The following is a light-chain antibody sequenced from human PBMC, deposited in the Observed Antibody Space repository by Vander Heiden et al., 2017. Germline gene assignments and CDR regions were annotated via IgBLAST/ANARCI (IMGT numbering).Light chain of an antibody. J-gene: IGKJ1*01. V-gene: IGKV4-1*01. CDR2: WAS. CDR1: QSVLSSSNNKNY. Sequence: DILMTHSPLSLAVSLGERATINCKSSQSVLSSSNNKNYLAWYQQKPGQPPKLLIYWASTRESGVPDRFSGSGSGTDFTLTISSLQAEDVAVYYCQQYYSRFRRFGQGTKVEFK. CDR3: QQYYSRFRR.